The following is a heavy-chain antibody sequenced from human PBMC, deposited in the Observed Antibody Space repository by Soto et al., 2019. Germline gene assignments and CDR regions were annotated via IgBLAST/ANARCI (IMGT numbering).Heavy chain of an antibody. V-gene: IGHV4-30-2*01. CDR3: ARAIGWFGELLGGYYFDY. D-gene: IGHD3-10*01. J-gene: IGHJ4*02. CDR2: IYHSGST. CDR1: GGSISSGGYS. Sequence: QLQLQESGSGLVKPSQTLSLTCAVSGGSISSGGYSWSWIRQPPGKGLEWIGYIYHSGSTSYNPSLKSRVTISVDRSKNQFSLKLSSVTAADTAVYYCARAIGWFGELLGGYYFDYWGQGTLVTVSS.